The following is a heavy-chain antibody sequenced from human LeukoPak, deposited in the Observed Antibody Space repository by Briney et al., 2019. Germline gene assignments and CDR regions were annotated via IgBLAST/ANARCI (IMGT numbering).Heavy chain of an antibody. D-gene: IGHD2-2*01. J-gene: IGHJ4*02. V-gene: IGHV3-23*01. CDR1: GFTFSSYA. CDR3: AKSSGYCSSTSCCIDY. CDR2: ISGSGGST. Sequence: PGGSLRLSCAASGFTFSSYAMSWVRQAPGKGLEWVSAISGSGGSTYYADSVKGRSTISRDNSKNTLYLQMNSLRAEDTAVYYCAKSSGYCSSTSCCIDYWGQGTLVTVSS.